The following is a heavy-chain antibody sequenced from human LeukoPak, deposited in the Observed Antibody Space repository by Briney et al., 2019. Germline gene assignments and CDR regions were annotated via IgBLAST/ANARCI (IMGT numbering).Heavy chain of an antibody. CDR3: ARGDYYGSGSYLY. CDR1: GFTFSNYA. Sequence: GGSLRLSCAASGFTFSNYAMSWVRQAPGKGLEWVSGISSSSSTIYYADSVKGRFTISRDNAKNSLYLQMNSLRAEDTAVYYCARGDYYGSGSYLYWGQGTLVTVSS. CDR2: ISSSSSTI. D-gene: IGHD3-10*01. J-gene: IGHJ4*02. V-gene: IGHV3-48*04.